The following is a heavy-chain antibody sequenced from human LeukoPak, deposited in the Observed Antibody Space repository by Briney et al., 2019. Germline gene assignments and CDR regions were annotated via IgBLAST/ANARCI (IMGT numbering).Heavy chain of an antibody. V-gene: IGHV3-23*01. J-gene: IGHJ4*02. CDR1: GFTFSDYA. D-gene: IGHD2-21*02. CDR2: ISSYRGST. Sequence: GGSLRLSCAASGFTFSDYAMSWVRQAPGKGLDWVSTISSYRGSTYYADSVKGRFTISRDNSKNTLYLQMNSLRAEDTAVYFCAKDSPSVTATPHDYWGQGALVTVSS. CDR3: AKDSPSVTATPHDY.